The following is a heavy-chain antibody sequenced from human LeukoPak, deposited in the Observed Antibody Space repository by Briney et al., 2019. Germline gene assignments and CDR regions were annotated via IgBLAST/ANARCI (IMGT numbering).Heavy chain of an antibody. CDR3: ARDSPYYYDSSGYPEYFQH. Sequence: GESLRLSCAASGFTFSSYAMHWVRQAPGEGLEWMAVISYDGSNKYYADSVKGRFTISRDNSKNTLYLQMNSLRAEDTAVYYCARDSPYYYDSSGYPEYFQHWGQGTLVTVSS. CDR2: ISYDGSNK. CDR1: GFTFSSYA. D-gene: IGHD3-22*01. J-gene: IGHJ1*01. V-gene: IGHV3-30*04.